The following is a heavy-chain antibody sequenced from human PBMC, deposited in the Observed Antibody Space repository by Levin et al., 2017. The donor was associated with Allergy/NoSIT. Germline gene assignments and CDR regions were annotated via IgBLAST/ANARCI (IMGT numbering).Heavy chain of an antibody. CDR1: GFTFSSYS. V-gene: IGHV3-21*01. D-gene: IGHD6-19*01. Sequence: GGSLRLSCAASGFTFSSYSMNWVRQAPGKGLEWVSSISTSSNYIYYADSVKGGFTISRDNAKNSLYLQMNSLRAEDTAVYYCARLAGSYAFDIWGQGTKVTVSS. CDR2: ISTSSNYI. J-gene: IGHJ3*02. CDR3: ARLAGSYAFDI.